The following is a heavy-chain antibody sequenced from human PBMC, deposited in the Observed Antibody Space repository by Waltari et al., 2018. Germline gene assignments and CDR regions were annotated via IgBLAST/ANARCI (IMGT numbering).Heavy chain of an antibody. CDR1: GYTFTDYY. Sequence: EVQLVQSGAEVKKPGATVKISCKASGYTFTDYYMPWVPQAPGTGLEWMGRVDPEDGETIYAEKFQGRVTITADTSTDTAYMELSSLRSEDTAVYYCAPLGYSSGWSTRGGGYFDLWGRGTLVTVSS. J-gene: IGHJ2*01. V-gene: IGHV1-69-2*01. CDR2: VDPEDGET. D-gene: IGHD6-19*01. CDR3: APLGYSSGWSTRGGGYFDL.